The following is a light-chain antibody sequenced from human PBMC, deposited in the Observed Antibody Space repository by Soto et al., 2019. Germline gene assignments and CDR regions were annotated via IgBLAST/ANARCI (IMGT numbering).Light chain of an antibody. J-gene: IGKJ4*01. CDR3: QQYHSYPLT. CDR1: QSLSGW. V-gene: IGKV1-5*03. CDR2: QAS. Sequence: DIQMTQSPSTLSASVVDSVTITCGASQSLSGWLTWYQQKPGKAPKLLIYQASSLKSGVTSKFSGSGSGTEFTLTISSLQPDDFATYYCQQYHSYPLTFRGGTKVEIK.